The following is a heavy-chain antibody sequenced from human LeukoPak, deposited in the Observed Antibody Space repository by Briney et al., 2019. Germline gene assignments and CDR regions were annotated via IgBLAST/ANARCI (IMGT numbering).Heavy chain of an antibody. CDR3: AREVRSSSHRNWFDP. Sequence: PSETLSLTCTVSGGSISSYYWSWIRQPPGKGLEWIGYIYYSGSTNYNPSLKSRVTISVDTSKNQFSLKLSSVTAADTAVYYCAREVRSSSHRNWFDPWGQGTLVTVSS. D-gene: IGHD6-13*01. CDR1: GGSISSYY. CDR2: IYYSGST. J-gene: IGHJ5*02. V-gene: IGHV4-59*12.